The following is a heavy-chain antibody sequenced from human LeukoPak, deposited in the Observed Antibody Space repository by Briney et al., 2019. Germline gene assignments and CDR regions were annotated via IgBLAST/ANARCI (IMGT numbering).Heavy chain of an antibody. V-gene: IGHV4-34*01. D-gene: IGHD2-15*01. CDR3: ASGRYCSGGSCGFYYYYMDV. J-gene: IGHJ6*03. Sequence: SETLSLTCAVYGGSFSGYYWSWIRQPPGKGLEWIGEINHSGSTNYNPSLKSRVTISVDTSKNQFSLKLSSVTAADTAVYYCASGRYCSGGSCGFYYYYMDVWGKGTTVTISS. CDR1: GGSFSGYY. CDR2: INHSGST.